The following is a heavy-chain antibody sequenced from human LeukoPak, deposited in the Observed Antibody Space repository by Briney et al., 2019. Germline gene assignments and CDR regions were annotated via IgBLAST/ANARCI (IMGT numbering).Heavy chain of an antibody. J-gene: IGHJ6*03. CDR2: IRYDGSNK. Sequence: GGSLRLSCAASGFTFSSYSMNWVRQAPGKGLEWVAFIRYDGSNKYYADSVKGRFTISRDNSKNTLYLQMNSLRAEDTAVYYCAKDFSRLLANYYYYYMDVWGKGTTVTISS. V-gene: IGHV3-30*02. D-gene: IGHD2-21*01. CDR3: AKDFSRLLANYYYYYMDV. CDR1: GFTFSSYS.